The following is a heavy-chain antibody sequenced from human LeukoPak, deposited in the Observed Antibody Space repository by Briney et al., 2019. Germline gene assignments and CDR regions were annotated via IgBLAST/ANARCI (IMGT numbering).Heavy chain of an antibody. CDR3: VRDLSGDEDY. CDR1: GFTFRNYW. D-gene: IGHD7-27*01. CDR2: INQDGREK. Sequence: GGSLRLSCVVSGFTFRNYWMTWVRQAPGEGLEWVANINQDGREKNYVDSVKGRFTISRDNAKNSLFLQMNSLRAEDTALYYCVRDLSGDEDYWGQGTLVTVSS. V-gene: IGHV3-7*01. J-gene: IGHJ4*02.